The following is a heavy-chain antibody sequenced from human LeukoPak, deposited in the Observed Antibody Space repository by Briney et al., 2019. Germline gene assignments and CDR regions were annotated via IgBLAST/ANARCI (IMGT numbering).Heavy chain of an antibody. Sequence: ASVKVSCEVSGYTPTEFSMHWGRHTPEKGVEWMGGFDPEDDETIYAQKFQGRVTMTEDTSTETAYMELSSLRSEDTAVYYCATGSLLFWFDPWGQGTLVTDSS. CDR1: GYTPTEFS. D-gene: IGHD2/OR15-2a*01. CDR3: ATGSLLFWFDP. CDR2: FDPEDDET. V-gene: IGHV1-24*01. J-gene: IGHJ5*02.